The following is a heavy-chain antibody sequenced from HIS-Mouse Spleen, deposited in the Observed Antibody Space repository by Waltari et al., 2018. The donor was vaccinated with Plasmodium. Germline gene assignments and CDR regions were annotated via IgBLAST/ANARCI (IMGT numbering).Heavy chain of an antibody. J-gene: IGHJ2*01. Sequence: EVQLVESGGGLVQPGGSLRLSCAASGFTFSSYWMSWVRQAPGKGLEWVANIKQDGSEKYYVESVKGRFTISRDNANNSLYLQMNSVSAEDTAVYYCASSWYWYFDLWGRGTLVTVSS. CDR1: GFTFSSYW. V-gene: IGHV3-7*01. D-gene: IGHD6-13*01. CDR2: IKQDGSEK. CDR3: ASSWYWYFDL.